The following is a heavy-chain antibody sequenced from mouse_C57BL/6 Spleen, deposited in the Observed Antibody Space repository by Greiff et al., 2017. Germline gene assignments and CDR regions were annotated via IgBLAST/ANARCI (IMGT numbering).Heavy chain of an antibody. D-gene: IGHD2-3*01. CDR3: ARLPIYDVYSYAMDY. CDR2: ISYDGRN. V-gene: IGHV3-6*01. J-gene: IGHJ4*01. CDR1: GYSITSGYY. Sequence: ESGPGLVKPSQSLSLTCSVTGYSITSGYYWNWIRQFPGNKLEWMGYISYDGRNKYNPSLKNRISITRDTSKNQFFLKLNSVTTEDTATYYCARLPIYDVYSYAMDYWGQGTSVTVSS.